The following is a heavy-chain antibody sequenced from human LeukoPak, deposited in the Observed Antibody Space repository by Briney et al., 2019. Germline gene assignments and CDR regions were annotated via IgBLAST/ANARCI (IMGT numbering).Heavy chain of an antibody. V-gene: IGHV3-7*01. CDR3: EREGPFDY. CDR1: GFTFSSSW. J-gene: IGHJ4*02. Sequence: GGSLRLSCAASGFTFSSSWMSWVRQAPGKGLEWVANIKQDGCEKYYVDSVKGRFTISRDNAKNSLYLQMNSLRTDDTAVYYCEREGPFDYWGQGTLVTVSS. CDR2: IKQDGCEK.